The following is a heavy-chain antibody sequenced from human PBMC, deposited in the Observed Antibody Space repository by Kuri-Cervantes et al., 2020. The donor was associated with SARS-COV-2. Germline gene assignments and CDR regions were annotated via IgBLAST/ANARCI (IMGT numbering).Heavy chain of an antibody. V-gene: IGHV1-69*13. J-gene: IGHJ4*02. Sequence: SVKVSCKASGGTFSSYAISWVRQAPGQGLEWMGRIIPIFGTANYAQKFQGRVTITADESTSTAYMGLSSLRSEDTAVYYCAREIERGTVVIAYMGYFDYWGQGTLVTVSS. D-gene: IGHD4-23*01. CDR2: IIPIFGTA. CDR1: GGTFSSYA. CDR3: AREIERGTVVIAYMGYFDY.